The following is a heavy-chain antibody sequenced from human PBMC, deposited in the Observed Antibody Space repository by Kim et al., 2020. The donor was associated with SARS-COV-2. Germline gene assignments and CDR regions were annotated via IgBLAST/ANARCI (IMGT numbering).Heavy chain of an antibody. D-gene: IGHD3-22*01. CDR2: IKQDGSEK. J-gene: IGHJ4*02. CDR1: GFTFSSYW. V-gene: IGHV3-7*05. Sequence: GGSLRLSCAASGFTFSSYWMSWVRQAPGKGLEWVANIKQDGSEKYYVDSVKGRFTISRDNAKNSLYLQMNSLRAEDTAVYYCAREWGTYYYDSSGYYFDYWGQGTLVTVSS. CDR3: AREWGTYYYDSSGYYFDY.